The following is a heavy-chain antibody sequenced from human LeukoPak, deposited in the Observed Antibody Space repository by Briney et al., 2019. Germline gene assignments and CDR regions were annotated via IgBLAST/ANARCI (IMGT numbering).Heavy chain of an antibody. D-gene: IGHD6-6*01. V-gene: IGHV3-30-3*01. CDR2: ISYVGSNK. Sequence: GRSLRLSCAASGFTFSSYAMHWVRQAPGKGLEWVAVISYVGSNKYYADSVKGRFTISRDNSKNTLYLQMNSLRAEDTAVYYCARDQFGGQLALLDYWGQGTLVTVSS. CDR3: ARDQFGGQLALLDY. J-gene: IGHJ4*02. CDR1: GFTFSSYA.